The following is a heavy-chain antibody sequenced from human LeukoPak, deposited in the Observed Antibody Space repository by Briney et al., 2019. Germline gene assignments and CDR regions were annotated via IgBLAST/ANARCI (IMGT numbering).Heavy chain of an antibody. J-gene: IGHJ4*02. CDR3: ARRSSGWPFDY. D-gene: IGHD6-19*01. CDR2: IYPGDSDT. V-gene: IGHV5-51*01. Sequence: VESLKISCKGSGYSFTSYWIRWVRHMPRKGLGWMGIIYPGDSDTRYSTSFQGQATISADKSITTAYLQWSSLKASETAMYYCARRSSGWPFDYWGQGTLVTVSS. CDR1: GYSFTSYW.